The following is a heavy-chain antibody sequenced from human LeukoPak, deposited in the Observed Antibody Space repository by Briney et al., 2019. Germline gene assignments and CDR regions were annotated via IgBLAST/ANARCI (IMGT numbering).Heavy chain of an antibody. J-gene: IGHJ5*02. CDR1: RYTFTRYD. Sequence: SVKVSCKASRYTFTRYDINWVRPTTGQGVEWMGWINPNSGNTGYAQKFQGRVTMTRNTSLSKAYMELSSLRSEDTAVYYCARVSLDYGDYPNWFDPWGQGTLVTVSS. V-gene: IGHV1-8*01. CDR3: ARVSLDYGDYPNWFDP. CDR2: INPNSGNT. D-gene: IGHD4-17*01.